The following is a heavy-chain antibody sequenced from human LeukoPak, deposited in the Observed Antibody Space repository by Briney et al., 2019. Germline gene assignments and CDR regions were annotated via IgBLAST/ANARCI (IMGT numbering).Heavy chain of an antibody. J-gene: IGHJ4*02. Sequence: GGSLRLSCAVSGFTISSVWMSWVRQAPGKGLEWAANIKQDGSEKNYVDSVKGRFTISRDNAKNSLYLQMNSLRAEDTAVYYCAREARLRGPWGQGTLVTVSS. CDR3: AREARLRGP. D-gene: IGHD3-10*01. CDR1: GFTISSVW. V-gene: IGHV3-7*01. CDR2: IKQDGSEK.